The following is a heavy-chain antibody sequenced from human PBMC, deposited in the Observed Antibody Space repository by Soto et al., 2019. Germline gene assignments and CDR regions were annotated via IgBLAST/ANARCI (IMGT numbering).Heavy chain of an antibody. CDR3: ARESRGAKGAEH. Sequence: QVQLVQSGAEVKRPGSSVKVSCESSGDTFNSYLISWVRQAPGQGLEWMGGIIPIIRVTHYAQRIQGRVTISALSSADTADMELTDLGFGDTALYYCARESRGAKGAEHWGQGTLLTVAS. J-gene: IGHJ1*01. CDR1: GDTFNSYL. CDR2: IIPIIRVT. V-gene: IGHV1-69*17. D-gene: IGHD3-10*01.